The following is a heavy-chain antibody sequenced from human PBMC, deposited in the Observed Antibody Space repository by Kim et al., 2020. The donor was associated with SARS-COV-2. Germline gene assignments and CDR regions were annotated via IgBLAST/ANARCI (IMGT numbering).Heavy chain of an antibody. V-gene: IGHV3-30*18. Sequence: GGSLRLSCAASGFTFSSYGMHWVRQAPGKGLEWVAVISYDGSNKYYADSVKGRFTISRDNSKNTLYLQMNSLRAEDTAVYYCAKVTVLGGIFGVVIIRDDAFDIWGQGTMVTVSS. CDR1: GFTFSSYG. J-gene: IGHJ3*02. D-gene: IGHD3-3*01. CDR2: ISYDGSNK. CDR3: AKVTVLGGIFGVVIIRDDAFDI.